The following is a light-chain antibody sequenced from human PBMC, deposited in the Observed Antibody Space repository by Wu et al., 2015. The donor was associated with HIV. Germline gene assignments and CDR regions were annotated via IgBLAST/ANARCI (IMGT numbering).Light chain of an antibody. CDR3: QQYNNWPPGT. V-gene: IGKV3-15*01. CDR1: QSVRSN. J-gene: IGKJ1*01. Sequence: EIVLTQSPGTLSLSPGERVTLSCRASQSVRSNLAWYQQKPGQAPRLLIYGAVNRATGIPARFSGSGSGTDFTLTISGLQSEDFAAYFCQQYNNWPPGTFGQGTKVEI. CDR2: GAV.